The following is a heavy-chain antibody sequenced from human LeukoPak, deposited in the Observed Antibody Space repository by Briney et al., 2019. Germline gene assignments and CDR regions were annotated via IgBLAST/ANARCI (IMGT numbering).Heavy chain of an antibody. V-gene: IGHV3-9*01. Sequence: PGGPLRLSCAASGFTFDDYSMHWVRQAPGRGLEWVSGISWNSGSIGYADSVKGRFTISRDNAKNSLYLQMNSLRAEDTALYYCAKGGYQSFYYFDYWGQGTLVTVSS. CDR1: GFTFDDYS. CDR3: AKGGYQSFYYFDY. D-gene: IGHD2-2*01. J-gene: IGHJ4*02. CDR2: ISWNSGSI.